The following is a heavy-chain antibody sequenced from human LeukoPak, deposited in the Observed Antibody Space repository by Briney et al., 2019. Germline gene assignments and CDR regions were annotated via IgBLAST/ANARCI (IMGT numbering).Heavy chain of an antibody. V-gene: IGHV3-30*18. CDR2: ISYDGSNK. Sequence: GGSLRLSCAASVFTFSSYGMHWVRQAPGKGLEWVAVISYDGSNKYYADSVKGRFTISRDNSKNTLYLQMNSLRAEDTAVYYCAKGYYDSSGYYDYWGQGTLVTVSS. D-gene: IGHD3-22*01. CDR3: AKGYYDSSGYYDY. CDR1: VFTFSSYG. J-gene: IGHJ4*02.